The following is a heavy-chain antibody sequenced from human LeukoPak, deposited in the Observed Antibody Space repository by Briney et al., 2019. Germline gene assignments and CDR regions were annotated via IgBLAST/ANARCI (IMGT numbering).Heavy chain of an antibody. D-gene: IGHD3-22*01. Sequence: PGGSLRLSCAASGFTVSSNYMSLVRQAPGKGLEWVSVIYSGGSTYNADSVKGRFTISRDNSKNTLYLQMNSLRAEDTAVYYCAGSSGYEFFDYWGQGTLVTVSS. V-gene: IGHV3-53*01. J-gene: IGHJ4*02. CDR2: IYSGGST. CDR1: GFTVSSNY. CDR3: AGSSGYEFFDY.